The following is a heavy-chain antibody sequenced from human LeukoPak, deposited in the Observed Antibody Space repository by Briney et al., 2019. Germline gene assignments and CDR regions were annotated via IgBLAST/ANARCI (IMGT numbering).Heavy chain of an antibody. D-gene: IGHD6-13*01. V-gene: IGHV4-38-2*02. CDR3: AREESNSWYLLEY. CDR2: MYHSGST. J-gene: IGHJ4*02. Sequence: SETLSLTCTVSNYSISTDYYWGWIRQPPGKGLEWIGTMYHSGSTYYNPSLKSRVTISVDTSKNQFSLKLRSVTAADTAVYYCAREESNSWYLLEYWGQGTLVTVSS. CDR1: NYSISTDYY.